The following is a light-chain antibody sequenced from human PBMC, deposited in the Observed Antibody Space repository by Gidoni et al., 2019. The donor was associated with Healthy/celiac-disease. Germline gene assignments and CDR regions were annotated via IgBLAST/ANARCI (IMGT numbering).Light chain of an antibody. CDR3: QQYNSSPWT. J-gene: IGKJ1*01. CDR1: PSISSW. V-gene: IGKV1-5*01. CDR2: DAS. Sequence: DIQMTQSPSTLSASVGYRVTITCRASPSISSWLAWYQQKPGTAPKLLIYDASSLESGVPSRFSGSGSGTDFTLTISSLQPDDFATYYCQQYNSSPWTFGQGTKVEIK.